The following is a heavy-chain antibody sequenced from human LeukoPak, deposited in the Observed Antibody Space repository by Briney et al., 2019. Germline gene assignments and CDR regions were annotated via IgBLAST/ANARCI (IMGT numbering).Heavy chain of an antibody. V-gene: IGHV1-18*01. Sequence: ASVKVSCKASGYPFFSSGISWVRQAPGQGLEWLGWFSAYNGVTHYARKFRGRLTITTDTSTSTAYMELRSLRSDDTAIYYCARLSDCSDTGCANFYFYMDIWGKGTAITVSS. CDR3: ARLSDCSDTGCANFYFYMDI. CDR1: GYPFFSSG. D-gene: IGHD2-21*01. CDR2: FSAYNGVT. J-gene: IGHJ6*03.